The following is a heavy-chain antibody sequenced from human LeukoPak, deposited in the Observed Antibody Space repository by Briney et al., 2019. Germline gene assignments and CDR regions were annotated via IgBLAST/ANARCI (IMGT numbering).Heavy chain of an antibody. CDR3: AREHYYDSSGYSYDY. V-gene: IGHV1-18*01. Sequence: ASVKVSCKASGYTFTSYGISWVRQAPGQGLEWMGWISAYNGNTNYAQKLQGRVTMTTDTSTSTAYMELRSLRSDDTAVYYCAREHYYDSSGYSYDYWGQGTLVAVSS. D-gene: IGHD3-22*01. CDR1: GYTFTSYG. J-gene: IGHJ4*02. CDR2: ISAYNGNT.